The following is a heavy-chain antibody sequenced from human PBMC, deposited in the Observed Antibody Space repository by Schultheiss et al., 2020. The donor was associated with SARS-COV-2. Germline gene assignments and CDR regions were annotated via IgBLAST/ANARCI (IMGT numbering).Heavy chain of an antibody. Sequence: GGSLRLSCEASGFKFSDYYMNWIRQAPGKGLEWVSYISSSGTVIYYIDSVKGRFNISRDNAKNSLYLQMNSLRAEDTAVYYCASGSRYYYYAFDIWGQGTMGTVSS. V-gene: IGHV3-11*01. CDR1: GFKFSDYY. CDR2: ISSSGTVI. D-gene: IGHD3-22*01. CDR3: ASGSRYYYYAFDI. J-gene: IGHJ3*02.